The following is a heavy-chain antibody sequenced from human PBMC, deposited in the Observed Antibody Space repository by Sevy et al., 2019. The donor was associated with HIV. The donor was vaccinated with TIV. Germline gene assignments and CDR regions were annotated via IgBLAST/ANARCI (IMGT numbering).Heavy chain of an antibody. CDR3: ARVKPQAVVELPGAMWGGVDY. D-gene: IGHD2-2*01. V-gene: IGHV1-18*01. CDR2: ISPYTGDT. J-gene: IGHJ4*02. CDR1: GYTFRSYG. Sequence: ASVKVSCRASGYTFRSYGISWVRQAPGQGLEWMGWISPYTGDTDFAQKVQGRISMTSDTSTSTAYMELRSLRSDDTAVYYCARVKPQAVVELPGAMWGGVDYWGQGTLVTVSS.